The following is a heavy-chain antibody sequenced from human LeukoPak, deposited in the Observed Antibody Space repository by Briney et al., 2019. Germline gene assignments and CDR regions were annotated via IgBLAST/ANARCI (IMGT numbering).Heavy chain of an antibody. V-gene: IGHV1-69*05. CDR2: IIPIFGTA. J-gene: IGHJ3*02. D-gene: IGHD3-22*01. CDR1: GGTSSSYA. CDR3: ARSPGYYDSSGAFDI. Sequence: GASVKVSCKASGGTSSSYAISWVRQAPGQGLEWMGGIIPIFGTANYAQKFQGRVTITTDESTSTAYMDLSSLKSDDTAVYYCARSPGYYDSSGAFDIWGQETMVTVSS.